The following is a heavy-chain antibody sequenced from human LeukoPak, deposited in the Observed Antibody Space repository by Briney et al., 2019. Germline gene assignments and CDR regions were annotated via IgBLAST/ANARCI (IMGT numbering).Heavy chain of an antibody. Sequence: SVKVSCKASRGTFSSYAISWVRQAPGQGREWMGGIIPIFGTANYAQKFQGRVTITTDESTSTAYMELSSLRSEDTAVYYCASEAMADAFDIWGQGTMVTVSS. CDR2: IIPIFGTA. CDR1: RGTFSSYA. CDR3: ASEAMADAFDI. D-gene: IGHD5-18*01. V-gene: IGHV1-69*05. J-gene: IGHJ3*02.